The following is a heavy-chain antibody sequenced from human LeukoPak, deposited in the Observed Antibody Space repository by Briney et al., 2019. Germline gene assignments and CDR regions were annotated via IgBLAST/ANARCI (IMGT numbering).Heavy chain of an antibody. V-gene: IGHV1-2*02. J-gene: IGHJ5*02. CDR2: INPNSGGT. CDR3: ARLSGYCSGGSCYSP. CDR1: GYTFTGYY. D-gene: IGHD2-15*01. Sequence: GASVKVSCKASGYTFTGYYMHWVRQAPGQGLQWMGWINPNSGGTNYAQKFQGRVTMTRDTSISTAYMELSRLRSDDTAVYYCARLSGYCSGGSCYSPWGQGTLVTVSS.